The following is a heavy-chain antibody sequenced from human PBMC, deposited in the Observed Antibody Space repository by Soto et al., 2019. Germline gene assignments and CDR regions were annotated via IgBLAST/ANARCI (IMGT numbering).Heavy chain of an antibody. CDR3: AKGGGSACYGMDV. D-gene: IGHD2-15*01. V-gene: IGHV5-51*01. J-gene: IGHJ6*02. Sequence: GESLKISCKGSGYSSSNTWINWVLQIPWKDLEWMGIIYPDNSDIRYSPSFQGQVTISADKSINTVYLQWSSLKASDTAMYYCAKGGGSACYGMDVWGQGTTVTVSS. CDR2: IYPDNSDI. CDR1: GYSSSNTW.